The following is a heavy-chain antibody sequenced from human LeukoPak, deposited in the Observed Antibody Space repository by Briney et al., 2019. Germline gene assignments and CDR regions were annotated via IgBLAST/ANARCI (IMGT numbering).Heavy chain of an antibody. Sequence: GGSLRLSCAASGFTFSSYGMHWVRQAPGKGLEWVAVIWYDGSNKYYADSVKGRFTISRDNSKNTLYLQMNSLRAEDTAVYYCARRDQVLAFDIWGQGTMVTVSS. CDR2: IWYDGSNK. CDR1: GFTFSSYG. J-gene: IGHJ3*02. V-gene: IGHV3-33*01. CDR3: ARRDQVLAFDI. D-gene: IGHD5-24*01.